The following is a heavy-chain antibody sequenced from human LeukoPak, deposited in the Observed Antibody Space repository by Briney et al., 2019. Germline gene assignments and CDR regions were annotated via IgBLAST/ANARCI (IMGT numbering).Heavy chain of an antibody. CDR2: ISYDGSNK. CDR3: AKHDSSGYSLYDAFDI. CDR1: GLTFSSYG. D-gene: IGHD3-22*01. Sequence: GGSLRLSCAASGLTFSSYGMHWVRQAPGKGLEWVAVISYDGSNKYYADSVKGRFTISRDNSKNTLYLQMNSLRAEDTAVYYCAKHDSSGYSLYDAFDIWGQGTMVTVSS. V-gene: IGHV3-30*18. J-gene: IGHJ3*02.